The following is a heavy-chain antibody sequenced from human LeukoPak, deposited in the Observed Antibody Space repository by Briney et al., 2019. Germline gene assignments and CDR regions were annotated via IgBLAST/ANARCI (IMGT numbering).Heavy chain of an antibody. D-gene: IGHD6-13*01. V-gene: IGHV3-23*01. CDR3: AKVNGYSSSWGPLNAFDI. Sequence: GGSLRLSCAASGFTFSSYAMSWVRQAPGKGLEWVSAISGSGGSTYYADSVKGRFTISRDNSKNTLYLQMNSLRAEDTAVYYCAKVNGYSSSWGPLNAFDIWGQGTMVTVSS. CDR1: GFTFSSYA. J-gene: IGHJ3*02. CDR2: ISGSGGST.